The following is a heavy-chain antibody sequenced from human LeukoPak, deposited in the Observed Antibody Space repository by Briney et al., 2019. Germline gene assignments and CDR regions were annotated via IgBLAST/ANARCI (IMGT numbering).Heavy chain of an antibody. CDR3: ARVTSNYYDSSGYSIDY. Sequence: PSETLSLTCTVSGGSISSGGYYWSWIRQHPGKGLEWIGYIYYSGSTYYNPSLKSRVTISVDTSKNQFSLKLSSVTAADTAVYYCARVTSNYYDSSGYSIDYWGQGTLVTVSS. V-gene: IGHV4-31*03. J-gene: IGHJ4*02. CDR2: IYYSGST. CDR1: GGSISSGGYY. D-gene: IGHD3-22*01.